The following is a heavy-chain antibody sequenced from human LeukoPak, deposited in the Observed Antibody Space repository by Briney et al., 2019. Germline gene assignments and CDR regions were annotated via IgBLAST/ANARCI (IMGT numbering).Heavy chain of an antibody. Sequence: PGTSLRLSCAASGFTFSSYAMRWVRQAPGKGLQWVAFISYDGNNIHYADSVKGRFTISRDNSKNTLYLQMNSLRPEDTAVYYCARAEGYYDSRVDYWGQGTLVTVSS. J-gene: IGHJ4*02. D-gene: IGHD3-22*01. V-gene: IGHV3-30-3*01. CDR2: ISYDGNNI. CDR3: ARAEGYYDSRVDY. CDR1: GFTFSSYA.